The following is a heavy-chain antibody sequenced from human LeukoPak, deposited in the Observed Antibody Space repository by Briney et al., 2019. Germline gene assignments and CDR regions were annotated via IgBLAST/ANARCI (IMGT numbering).Heavy chain of an antibody. V-gene: IGHV3-7*01. CDR1: GFTFSSYW. CDR2: INQDGSQK. Sequence: GGSLRLSCAASGFTFSSYWMSWVRQAPGKGLEWVANINQDGSQKYHVDSVKGRFTISRDNAKKSLYLQMNSLRGEDTAVYYCAKDSRPMSGSYFDYWGQGTLVTVSS. D-gene: IGHD1-26*01. J-gene: IGHJ4*02. CDR3: AKDSRPMSGSYFDY.